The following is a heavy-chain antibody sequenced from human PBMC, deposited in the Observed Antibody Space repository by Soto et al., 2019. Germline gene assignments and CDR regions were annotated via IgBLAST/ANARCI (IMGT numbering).Heavy chain of an antibody. J-gene: IGHJ4*02. V-gene: IGHV3-7*05. CDR3: ARAHPYDSSGYYPVGY. D-gene: IGHD3-22*01. Sequence: EVQLVESGGGLVQPGGSLRLSCAASGFTFSSYWMSWVRQAPGKGLEWVANIKQDGSEKYYVDSVKGRSTISRDNAKNSLYLQMNSLRAEDTAVYYCARAHPYDSSGYYPVGYWGQGTLVTVSS. CDR2: IKQDGSEK. CDR1: GFTFSSYW.